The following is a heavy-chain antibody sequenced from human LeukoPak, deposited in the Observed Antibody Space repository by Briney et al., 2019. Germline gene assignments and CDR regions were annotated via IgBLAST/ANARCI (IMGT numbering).Heavy chain of an antibody. CDR2: IYYSGST. V-gene: IGHV4-39*07. D-gene: IGHD3-10*01. CDR1: GGSISSSSYY. J-gene: IGHJ4*02. Sequence: SETLSLTCTVSGGSISSSSYYWGWIRQPPGKGLEWIGSIYYSGSTYYNPSLKSRVTISVDTSKNQFSLKLSSVTAADTAVYYCASSPELRYIDYWGQGTLVTVSS. CDR3: ASSPELRYIDY.